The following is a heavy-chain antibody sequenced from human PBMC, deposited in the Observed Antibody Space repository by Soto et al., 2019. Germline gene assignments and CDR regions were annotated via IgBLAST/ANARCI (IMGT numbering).Heavy chain of an antibody. D-gene: IGHD3-16*01. V-gene: IGHV4-39*01. Sequence: SETLSLTCTVSGGSISSSSYYWGWIRQPPGKGLEWIGSIYYSGSTYYNPSLKSRATISVDTSKNQFSRKLSSVTAADTAVYYCARQGGLYYYYMDVWGKGTTVTVSS. J-gene: IGHJ6*03. CDR2: IYYSGST. CDR1: GGSISSSSYY. CDR3: ARQGGLYYYYMDV.